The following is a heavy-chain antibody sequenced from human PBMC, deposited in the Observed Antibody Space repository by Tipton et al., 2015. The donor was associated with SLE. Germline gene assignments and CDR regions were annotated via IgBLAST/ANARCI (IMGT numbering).Heavy chain of an antibody. V-gene: IGHV4-30-4*01. D-gene: IGHD2-15*01. J-gene: IGHJ6*02. Sequence: TLSLTCTVSGGSISSGDYYWSWIRQPPGKGLEWIGYIYYSGSTYYNPSLKSRVTISVDTSKNQFSLKLSSVTAADTAVYYCASIAVWYYYGMDVWGQGTTVTVSS. CDR3: ASIAVWYYYGMDV. CDR2: IYYSGST. CDR1: GGSISSGDYY.